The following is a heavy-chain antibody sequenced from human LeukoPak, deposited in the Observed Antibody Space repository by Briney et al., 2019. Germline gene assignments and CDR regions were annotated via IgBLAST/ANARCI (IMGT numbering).Heavy chain of an antibody. D-gene: IGHD3-10*01. Sequence: GASVKVSCKASGYTFTSYGISWVRQAPGQGLEWMGWISAYNGNTNYAQKLQGRVTMTTDTSTSTAYMELRSLRSDDTAVYYCARDGGLCGSGSYCLWSFDYWGQGTLVTVSS. CDR3: ARDGGLCGSGSYCLWSFDY. J-gene: IGHJ4*02. CDR2: ISAYNGNT. V-gene: IGHV1-18*01. CDR1: GYTFTSYG.